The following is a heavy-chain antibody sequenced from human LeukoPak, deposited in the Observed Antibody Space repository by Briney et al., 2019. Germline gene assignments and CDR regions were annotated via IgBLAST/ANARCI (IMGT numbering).Heavy chain of an antibody. V-gene: IGHV3-43*01. CDR1: GFTFEEYT. D-gene: IGHD3-22*01. J-gene: IGHJ4*02. CDR3: VKDLRYESSGSVFEY. Sequence: GGSLSLSCAASGFTFEEYTMHWVRQAPGKTLEWVSLNWHGTTYYRDSLKGRFTISRDNSKDSLYLQINTLRSEDTAFYYCVKDLRYESSGSVFEYWGQGTLVTVSS. CDR2: NWHGTT.